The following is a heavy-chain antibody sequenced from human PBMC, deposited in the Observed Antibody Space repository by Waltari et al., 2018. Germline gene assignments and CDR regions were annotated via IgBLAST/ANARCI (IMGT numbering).Heavy chain of an antibody. V-gene: IGHV1-2*02. J-gene: IGHJ4*02. CDR1: GYTFTAYF. CDR3: ARSTGTGGRFDY. D-gene: IGHD1-1*01. CDR2: INPNGGGT. Sequence: QVQLLQSGTEVKEPGASVKVSCKASGYTFTAYFLHWVRQAPGQGPEWMGWINPNGGGTKYAQQFEGKVTLTRDRSITTAYLELNNLRSGDTAMYYCARSTGTGGRFDYWGQGTPVTVSS.